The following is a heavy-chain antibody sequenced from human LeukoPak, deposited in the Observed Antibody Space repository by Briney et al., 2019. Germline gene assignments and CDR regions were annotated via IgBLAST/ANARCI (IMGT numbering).Heavy chain of an antibody. CDR2: INPNSGGT. D-gene: IGHD6-13*01. V-gene: IGHV1-2*04. J-gene: IGHJ6*02. Sequence: ASVKVSCKASGYTFTGYYMHWVRQAPGQGLEWTGWINPNSGGTNYAQKFQGWVTMTRDTSISTAYMELSRLRSDDTAVYYCARDAAVTAAGTPIYYYGMDVWGQGTTVTVSS. CDR3: ARDAAVTAAGTPIYYYGMDV. CDR1: GYTFTGYY.